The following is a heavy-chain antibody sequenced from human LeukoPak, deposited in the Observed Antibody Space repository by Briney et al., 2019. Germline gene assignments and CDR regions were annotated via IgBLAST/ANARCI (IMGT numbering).Heavy chain of an antibody. CDR2: INHSGST. CDR1: GGSFSGYY. J-gene: IGHJ4*02. D-gene: IGHD3-16*01. V-gene: IGHV4-34*01. CDR3: ASFRWGVGFEY. Sequence: SETLSLTCAVYGGSFSGYYRSCIRQPPGKGLEWIGEINHSGSTNYNPPLKSRLTISVDTSKNQFSLKLNSVTAADTAVYYCASFRWGVGFEYWGQGTLVTVSS.